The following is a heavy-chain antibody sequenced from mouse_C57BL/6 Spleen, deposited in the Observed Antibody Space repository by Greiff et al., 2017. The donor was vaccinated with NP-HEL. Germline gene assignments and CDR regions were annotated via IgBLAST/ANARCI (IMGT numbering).Heavy chain of an antibody. CDR2: ISSGSSTI. D-gene: IGHD1-1*01. V-gene: IGHV5-17*01. Sequence: EVKLMESGGGLVKPGGSLKLSCAASGFTFSDYGMHWVRQAPEKGLEWVAYISSGSSTIYYADTVKGRFTISRDNAKNTLFLQMTSLRSEDTAMYYCARKVYYYGSSLGYFDYWGQGTTLTVSS. CDR3: ARKVYYYGSSLGYFDY. CDR1: GFTFSDYG. J-gene: IGHJ2*01.